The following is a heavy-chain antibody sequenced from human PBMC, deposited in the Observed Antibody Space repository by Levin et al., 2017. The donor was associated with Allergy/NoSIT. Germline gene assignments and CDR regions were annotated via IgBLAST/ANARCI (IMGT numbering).Heavy chain of an antibody. Sequence: SETLSLTCTVSGGSISNFYWAWIRQPPGKGLEWIGYIYGDGTTNYNPSLKSRVTMSVDPSKNQFSLRLSSVTASDTAVYFCARARYSTLFDFWGQGSLVSVSS. CDR1: GGSISNFY. D-gene: IGHD5-18*01. J-gene: IGHJ4*02. CDR3: ARARYSTLFDF. CDR2: IYGDGTT. V-gene: IGHV4-59*01.